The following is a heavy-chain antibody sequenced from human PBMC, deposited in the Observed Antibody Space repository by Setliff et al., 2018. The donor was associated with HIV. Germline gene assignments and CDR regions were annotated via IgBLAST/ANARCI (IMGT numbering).Heavy chain of an antibody. Sequence: GASVKVSCKASGYTFTSYYMHWVRQAPGQGLEWMGIINPSSGNTKYSQKFQGRVTITRDTSATTVYMELSSLRSEDTAVYYCARDPAPSSSASYFQHWGQGTPVTVSS. CDR2: INPSSGNT. J-gene: IGHJ1*01. D-gene: IGHD6-6*01. CDR3: ARDPAPSSSASYFQH. CDR1: GYTFTSYY. V-gene: IGHV1-46*01.